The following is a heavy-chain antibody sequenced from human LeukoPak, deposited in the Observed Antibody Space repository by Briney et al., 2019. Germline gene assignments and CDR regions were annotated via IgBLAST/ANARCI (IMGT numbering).Heavy chain of an antibody. Sequence: ASVKVSCKASGYTFTGYYMHWVRQAPGQGLEWMGWINPNSGGTNYAQKFQGWVTMTRDTSISTAYMELSRLRSDDTAVYYCARGRIAAARSAFDIWGQGTMVTVSS. CDR3: ARGRIAAARSAFDI. D-gene: IGHD6-13*01. CDR1: GYTFTGYY. V-gene: IGHV1-2*04. CDR2: INPNSGGT. J-gene: IGHJ3*02.